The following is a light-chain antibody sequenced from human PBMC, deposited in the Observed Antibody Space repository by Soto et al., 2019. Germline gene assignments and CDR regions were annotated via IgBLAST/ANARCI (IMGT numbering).Light chain of an antibody. CDR3: AAWYDTLRGVL. J-gene: IGLJ2*01. Sequence: QSVLTQPPSASGATGQRVTISCSGSSSNIGSNYVYWYQQLPGTAPKLLIYRNNQRRSGVPDRFSGSKSGTSASLAISGLRSDDEADYYCAAWYDTLRGVLFGGVTKLTVL. V-gene: IGLV1-47*01. CDR2: RNN. CDR1: SSNIGSNY.